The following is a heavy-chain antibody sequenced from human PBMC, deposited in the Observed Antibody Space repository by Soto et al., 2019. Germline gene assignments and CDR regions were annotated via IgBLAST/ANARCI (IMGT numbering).Heavy chain of an antibody. J-gene: IGHJ4*02. CDR3: ARAGAYDVGSGIYYKSRDYIAS. V-gene: IGHV3-30-3*01. D-gene: IGHD3-10*01. Sequence: QVQLVESGGGVVQPGRSLRLSCAASGFTFSLYGVHWVRQAPGKGLEWVAVISSDGSNKYYADSVKGRFTISRDNSRNTLYLQMSSVRAEDTALYYCARAGAYDVGSGIYYKSRDYIASWGQGTLVTVSS. CDR1: GFTFSLYG. CDR2: ISSDGSNK.